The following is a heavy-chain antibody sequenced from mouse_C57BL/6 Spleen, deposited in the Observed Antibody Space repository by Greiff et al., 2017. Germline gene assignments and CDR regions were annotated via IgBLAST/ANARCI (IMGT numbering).Heavy chain of an antibody. CDR3: ARELSSDC. V-gene: IGHV1-82*01. Sequence: QVQLQQSGPELVKPGASVKLSCKASGYAFSSSWMNWVKQRPGKGLEWIGRIYPGDGDTNYNGKLKGKATLSADKSTSTAYMQLSSLTSEDSAVYSCARELSSDCWGQGTSVTVSS. J-gene: IGHJ4*01. CDR2: IYPGDGDT. CDR1: GYAFSSSW.